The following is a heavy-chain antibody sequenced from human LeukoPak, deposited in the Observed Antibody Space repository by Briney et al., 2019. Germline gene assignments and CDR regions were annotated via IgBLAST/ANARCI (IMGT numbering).Heavy chain of an antibody. V-gene: IGHV3-21*01. J-gene: IGHJ6*02. CDR2: ISSSSSYI. D-gene: IGHD2-15*01. CDR1: GFTFSSYI. CDR3: ARVGGGSSFSYYGIDV. Sequence: GGSLRLSCAASGFTFSSYIMNWVRQAPGKGLDGVSSISSSSSYIYYADSVKGRFTISRDNAKNSLYLQMNSLRAEDTAVYYCARVGGGSSFSYYGIDVWGQGTTVTVSS.